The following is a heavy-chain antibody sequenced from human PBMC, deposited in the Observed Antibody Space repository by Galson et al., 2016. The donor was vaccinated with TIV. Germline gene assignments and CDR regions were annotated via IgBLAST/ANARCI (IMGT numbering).Heavy chain of an antibody. D-gene: IGHD1-26*01. CDR3: ARGIVGASNAFDV. Sequence: SVKVSCKASGYSFTNYNIHWVRQAPGQGLEWMGWINTGNGNTKYSQKLKGRVTLSGDTSATTAYMELNSLTSEDMAAYYCARGIVGASNAFDVWGQGTMVTVSS. CDR1: GYSFTNYN. V-gene: IGHV1-3*04. J-gene: IGHJ3*01. CDR2: INTGNGNT.